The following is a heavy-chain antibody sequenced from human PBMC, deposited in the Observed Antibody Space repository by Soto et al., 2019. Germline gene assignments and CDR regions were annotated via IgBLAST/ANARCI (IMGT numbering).Heavy chain of an antibody. D-gene: IGHD1-1*01. Sequence: QVHLVQSGAEVKKPGASVKVSCKASGYTFTSYGITWVRQAPGQGLEWMGWISAHNGNTDYAPKLQGRVIVTRDTSTSTAYMELRSLTSDDTAVYYCARGRYGDYWGQGALVTVSS. CDR1: GYTFTSYG. J-gene: IGHJ4*02. CDR2: ISAHNGNT. CDR3: ARGRYGDY. V-gene: IGHV1-18*01.